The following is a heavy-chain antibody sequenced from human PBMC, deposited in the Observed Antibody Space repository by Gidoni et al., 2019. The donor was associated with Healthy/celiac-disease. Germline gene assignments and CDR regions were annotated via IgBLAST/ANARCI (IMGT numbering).Heavy chain of an antibody. Sequence: EVQLVESGGVVVQPGGSLRLPCAASGFTFDDYTMHWVRQAPGKGLEWVSLISWDGGSTYYADSVKGRFTISRDNSKNSLYLQMNSLRTEDTALYYCAIMVAAAGGGWGQGTLVTVSS. CDR3: AIMVAAAGGG. V-gene: IGHV3-43*01. CDR2: ISWDGGST. D-gene: IGHD6-13*01. CDR1: GFTFDDYT. J-gene: IGHJ4*02.